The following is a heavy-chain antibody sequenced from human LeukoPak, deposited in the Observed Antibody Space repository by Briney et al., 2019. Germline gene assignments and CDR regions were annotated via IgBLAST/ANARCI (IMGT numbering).Heavy chain of an antibody. Sequence: RPGGSLRLSCAASGFTVSSNYMSWVRQAPGKGLEWVSVIYSGGSTYYADSVKGRFTISRDNPKNTLYLQMNSLRAEDTAVYYCARLYCSGGSCYSDGGHYFDYWGQGTLVTVSS. V-gene: IGHV3-53*01. J-gene: IGHJ4*02. D-gene: IGHD2-15*01. CDR1: GFTVSSNY. CDR2: IYSGGST. CDR3: ARLYCSGGSCYSDGGHYFDY.